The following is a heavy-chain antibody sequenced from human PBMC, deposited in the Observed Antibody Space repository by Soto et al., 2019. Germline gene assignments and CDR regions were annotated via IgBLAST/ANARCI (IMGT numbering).Heavy chain of an antibody. Sequence: QVQLVQSGAEVKKPGSSVKVSCKASGGTFSSYTISWVRQAPGQGLEWMGRIIPILGIENYAQKFQGRVTITAEKSTSTAYMELSSLRSEDTAVYYCASFYGGPQYWGQGTLVTVSS. CDR1: GGTFSSYT. CDR2: IIPILGIE. CDR3: ASFYGGPQY. J-gene: IGHJ4*02. V-gene: IGHV1-69*02. D-gene: IGHD4-17*01.